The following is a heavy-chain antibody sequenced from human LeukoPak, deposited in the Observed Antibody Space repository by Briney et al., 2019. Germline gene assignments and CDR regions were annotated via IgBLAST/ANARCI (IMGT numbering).Heavy chain of an antibody. J-gene: IGHJ4*02. CDR3: AKGTRASFDY. V-gene: IGHV3-30*18. CDR2: ISYDGSNK. CDR1: GFTFSSYG. Sequence: PGGSLRLSCAASGFTFSSYGMHWVRQAPGKGLEWVAVISYDGSNKYYADSVKGRFTISRDNSKNTLYLQMSSLRAEDTAVYYCAKGTRASFDYWGQGTLVTVSS. D-gene: IGHD1-26*01.